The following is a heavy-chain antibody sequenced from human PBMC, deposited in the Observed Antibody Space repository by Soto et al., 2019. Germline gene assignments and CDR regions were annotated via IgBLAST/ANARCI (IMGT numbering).Heavy chain of an antibody. CDR1: PFSMYS. CDR2: ISSGSAYI. Sequence: PGGSLSLSCTFPFSMYSMNWVRQAPGKGLEWVASISSGSAYIKYAESVKGRFTISRDNAKNSLHLQMNRLRAEDTAIYHCARDQGGSYDSWFDPWGQGTLVTVSS. CDR3: ARDQGGSYDSWFDP. J-gene: IGHJ5*02. D-gene: IGHD1-26*01. V-gene: IGHV3-21*06.